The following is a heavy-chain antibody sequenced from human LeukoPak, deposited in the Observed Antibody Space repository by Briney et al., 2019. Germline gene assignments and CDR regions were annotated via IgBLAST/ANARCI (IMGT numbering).Heavy chain of an antibody. CDR1: GFTFSSYW. CDR3: ARDDFAERFYYDSSGYIYFDY. D-gene: IGHD3-22*01. Sequence: GGSLRLSCAASGFTFSSYWMSWVRQAPGKGLEWVANIKQDGSEKYYVDSVKGRFTISRDNAKNSLYLQMNSLRAEDTAVYYCARDDFAERFYYDSSGYIYFDYWGQGTLVTVSS. J-gene: IGHJ4*02. V-gene: IGHV3-7*01. CDR2: IKQDGSEK.